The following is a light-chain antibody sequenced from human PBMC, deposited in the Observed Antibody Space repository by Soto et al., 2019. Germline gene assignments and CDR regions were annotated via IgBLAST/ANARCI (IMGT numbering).Light chain of an antibody. Sequence: QSVLTQPASVSGSPGQSITMSCTGTSSDVGGYNYVSWCQQHPGKAPKLMICDVSNRPSGVSNRFSGSKSGNTASLTISGLQAEDEADYYCRSYTSSSTLIFGGGTKLTVL. J-gene: IGLJ2*01. V-gene: IGLV2-14*01. CDR1: SSDVGGYNY. CDR2: DVS. CDR3: RSYTSSSTLI.